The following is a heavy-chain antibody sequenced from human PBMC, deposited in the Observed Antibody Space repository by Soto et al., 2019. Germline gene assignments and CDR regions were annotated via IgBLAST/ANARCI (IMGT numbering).Heavy chain of an antibody. CDR2: IYSGGST. D-gene: IGHD5-18*01. CDR1: GFTVSSNY. J-gene: IGHJ6*02. CDR3: AREYSYGYYYYYAMDV. V-gene: IGHV3-66*01. Sequence: EVQLVESGGGLVQPGGSLRLSCAASGFTVSSNYMSWVRQAPGKGLEWGSVIYSGGSTYYEDSVKGRFTISRDNSKNTLYLQMNSLRAEDTAVYYCAREYSYGYYYYYAMDVWGQGTTVTVSS.